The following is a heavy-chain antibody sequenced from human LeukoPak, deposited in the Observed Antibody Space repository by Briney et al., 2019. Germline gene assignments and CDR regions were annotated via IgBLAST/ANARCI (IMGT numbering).Heavy chain of an antibody. Sequence: SETLSLTCTVSGGSISSYYWSWIRQPPGKGLEWIGYIYYSGSTNYNPSLKSRVTISVDTSKNQFSLKLSSVTAADTAVYYCARMGSYCGGDCYSDYWGQGTLVAVSS. D-gene: IGHD2-21*02. CDR1: GGSISSYY. J-gene: IGHJ4*02. V-gene: IGHV4-59*12. CDR2: IYYSGST. CDR3: ARMGSYCGGDCYSDY.